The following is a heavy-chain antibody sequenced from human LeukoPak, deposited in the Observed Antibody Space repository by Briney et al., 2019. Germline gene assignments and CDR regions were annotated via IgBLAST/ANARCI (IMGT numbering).Heavy chain of an antibody. Sequence: GGSLRLSCGASGFTFNRYWMSWVRQAPGKRLEWVANIKHDGSQKCYVDSVKGRFTISRDNAKNSLYLQMNSLRVEDTAVYFCARDGMGGIKAFDMWGQGTMVTVSS. CDR3: ARDGMGGIKAFDM. CDR2: IKHDGSQK. J-gene: IGHJ3*02. V-gene: IGHV3-7*05. D-gene: IGHD3-10*01. CDR1: GFTFNRYW.